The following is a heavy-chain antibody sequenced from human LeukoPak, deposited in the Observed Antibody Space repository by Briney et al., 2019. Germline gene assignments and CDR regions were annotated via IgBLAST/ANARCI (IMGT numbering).Heavy chain of an antibody. J-gene: IGHJ4*02. Sequence: PGRSLRLSCGGSGFTFSRNAINWVRQTPGKWLEWLSSISSDGRYIYYTDSVKGRFTTSRDNSRNTVYLQMNGLRVEDTAVYSCATVMGSSPSTAYFAYWGQGTLVTVSS. CDR2: ISSDGRYI. D-gene: IGHD6-6*01. V-gene: IGHV3-23*01. CDR1: GFTFSRNA. CDR3: ATVMGSSPSTAYFAY.